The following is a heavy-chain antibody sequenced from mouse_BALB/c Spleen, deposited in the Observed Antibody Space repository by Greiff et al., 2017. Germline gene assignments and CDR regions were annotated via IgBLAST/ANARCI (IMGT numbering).Heavy chain of an antibody. D-gene: IGHD2-3*01. CDR3: ARGGDDGYSFWYFDV. CDR2: INPGSGGT. J-gene: IGHJ1*01. V-gene: IGHV1-54*01. CDR1: GYAFTNYL. Sequence: QVQLQQSGAELVRPGTSVKVSCKASGYAFTNYLIEWVKQRPGQGLEWIGVINPGSGGTNYNEKFKGKATLTADKSSSTAYMQLSSLTSDDSAVYFCARGGDDGYSFWYFDVWGAGTTVTVSS.